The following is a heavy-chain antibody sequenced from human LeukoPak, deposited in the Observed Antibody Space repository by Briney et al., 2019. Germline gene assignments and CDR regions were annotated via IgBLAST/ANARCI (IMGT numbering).Heavy chain of an antibody. Sequence: GASVKVSCKASGYTFTSYGISWVRQAPGQGLEWMGWISAYNGNTNYAQKFQGRVTITTDESTSTAYMELSSLRSEDTAVYYCARETCSSTSCQFDYWGQGTLVTVSS. CDR3: ARETCSSTSCQFDY. D-gene: IGHD2-2*01. J-gene: IGHJ4*02. V-gene: IGHV1-18*01. CDR2: ISAYNGNT. CDR1: GYTFTSYG.